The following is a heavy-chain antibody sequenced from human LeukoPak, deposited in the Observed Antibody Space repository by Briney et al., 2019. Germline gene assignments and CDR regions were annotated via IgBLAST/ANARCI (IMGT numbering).Heavy chain of an antibody. D-gene: IGHD1-26*01. CDR2: ISGGGGST. Sequence: GGSLRLSCAASGFTFSSYGMSWVRQAPGKGLEWVSTISGGGGSTYYADSVKGRFTISRDNAKNTLYLQMNSLRAEDTAVYYCAKPPPVIVGANWFDPWGQGTLVTVSS. J-gene: IGHJ5*02. CDR1: GFTFSSYG. CDR3: AKPPPVIVGANWFDP. V-gene: IGHV3-23*01.